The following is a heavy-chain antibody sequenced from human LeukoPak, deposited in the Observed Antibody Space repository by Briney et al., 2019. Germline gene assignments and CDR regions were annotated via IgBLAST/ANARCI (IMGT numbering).Heavy chain of an antibody. CDR2: IYYSGST. Sequence: SETLSLTCTVSGGSISSSSYYWGWIRQPPGKGLEWIGSIYYSGSTYYNPSLKSRVTISVDTSKNQFSLKLSSVTAADTAVYYCARIAVAGSTRGYWGQGTLVTVSS. V-gene: IGHV4-39*07. J-gene: IGHJ4*02. D-gene: IGHD6-19*01. CDR3: ARIAVAGSTRGY. CDR1: GGSISSSSYY.